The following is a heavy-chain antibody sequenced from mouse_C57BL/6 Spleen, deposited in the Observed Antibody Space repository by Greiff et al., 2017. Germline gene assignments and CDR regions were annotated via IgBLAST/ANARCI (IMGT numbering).Heavy chain of an antibody. V-gene: IGHV6-3*01. CDR1: GFTFSNYW. Sequence: DVKLQESGGGLVQPGGSMKLSCVASGFTFSNYWMNWVRQSPEKGLEWVAQIRLKSDNYATHYAESVKGRFTISRDDSKSSVYLQMNNLRAEDTGIYYCTDPGPYFDYWGQGTTLTVSS. CDR3: TDPGPYFDY. J-gene: IGHJ2*01. CDR2: IRLKSDNYAT. D-gene: IGHD4-1*01.